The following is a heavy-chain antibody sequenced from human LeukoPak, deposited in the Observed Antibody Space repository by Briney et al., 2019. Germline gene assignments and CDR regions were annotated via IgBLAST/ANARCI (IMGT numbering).Heavy chain of an antibody. CDR2: IYPGDSDT. J-gene: IGHJ3*02. CDR1: GYSFTSYW. V-gene: IGHV5-51*01. CDR3: ARHVGVGGYYADDAFDI. Sequence: GESLKISCKGSGYSFTSYWIGWVRQMPGKGLEWMGIIYPGDSDTRYSPSFQGQATISADKSISTAYLQWSSLKASDTAMYYCARHVGVGGYYADDAFDIWGQGTMVTVSS. D-gene: IGHD3-3*01.